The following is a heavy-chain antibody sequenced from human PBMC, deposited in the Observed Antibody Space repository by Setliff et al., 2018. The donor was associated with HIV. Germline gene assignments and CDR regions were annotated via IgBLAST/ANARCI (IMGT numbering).Heavy chain of an antibody. J-gene: IGHJ4*02. CDR3: ARSRHCGSDCYFDL. Sequence: SETLSLTCTVSGGSITTHWWSWIRQPAGKGLEWIGRFSSSGSTNYNSSLESRVTMSVDTSKNQFYLNLRSVTATDTAIYSCARSRHCGSDCYFDLSGQGTLVTVSS. D-gene: IGHD2-21*02. CDR1: GGSITTHW. V-gene: IGHV4-4*07. CDR2: FSSSGST.